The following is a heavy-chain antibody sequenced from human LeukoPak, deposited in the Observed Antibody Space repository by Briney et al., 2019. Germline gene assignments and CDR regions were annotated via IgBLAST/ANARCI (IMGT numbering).Heavy chain of an antibody. CDR3: ARAGDNYDFWSGYYLIY. CDR1: GYTFTSYY. V-gene: IGHV1-46*01. Sequence: ASVKVSCKVSGYTFTSYYMHWVRQAPGQGLEWMGIINPSGGSTSYAQKFQGRVTMTRDTSTSTVYMELSGLRSEDTAVYYCARAGDNYDFWSGYYLIYWGQGTLVTVSS. CDR2: INPSGGST. J-gene: IGHJ4*02. D-gene: IGHD3-3*01.